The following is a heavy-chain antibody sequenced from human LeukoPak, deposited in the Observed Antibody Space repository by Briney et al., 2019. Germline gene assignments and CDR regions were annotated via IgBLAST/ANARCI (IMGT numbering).Heavy chain of an antibody. CDR1: GYSFTSYW. J-gene: IGHJ4*02. D-gene: IGHD6-13*01. CDR2: IYPGDSDT. CDR3: ARQDGSAMYYFDF. V-gene: IGHV5-51*01. Sequence: ESLKISCTGSGYSFTSYWIAWLRQMPGKGLEWMGIIYPGDSDTKYSPSFQGHVTISVDKSINTAYLQWGSLETPDTAIFYCARQDGSAMYYFDFWGQGTLVTVSS.